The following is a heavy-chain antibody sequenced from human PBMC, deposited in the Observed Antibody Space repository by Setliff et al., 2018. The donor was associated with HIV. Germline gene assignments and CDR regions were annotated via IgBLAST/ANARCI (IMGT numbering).Heavy chain of an antibody. CDR2: INHSGST. D-gene: IGHD3-10*01. CDR3: AKDTYYYGSGIYWPHYFDY. Sequence: SETLSLTCAVYVGSFNGYYWSWIRQPPGKGLEWIGEINHSGSTNYNPSLKSRLTISRDNSKNTLYLQMNSLRAEDTAVYFCAKDTYYYGSGIYWPHYFDYWGQGTLVTVSS. J-gene: IGHJ4*02. V-gene: IGHV4-34*10. CDR1: VGSFNGYY.